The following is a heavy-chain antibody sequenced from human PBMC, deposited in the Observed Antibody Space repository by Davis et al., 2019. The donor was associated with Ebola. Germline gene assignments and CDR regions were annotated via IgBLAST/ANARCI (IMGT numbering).Heavy chain of an antibody. D-gene: IGHD3-3*01. J-gene: IGHJ4*02. CDR3: AKGVVISPIDY. V-gene: IGHV3-48*01. CDR1: GFTFSSYG. CDR2: ISSSSSTI. Sequence: GGSLRLSCAASGFTFSSYGMHWVRQAPGKGLEWVSYISSSSSTIYYADSVEGRFTISRDNSKNTLYLQMNSLRAEDTAVYYCAKGVVISPIDYWGQGTLVTVSS.